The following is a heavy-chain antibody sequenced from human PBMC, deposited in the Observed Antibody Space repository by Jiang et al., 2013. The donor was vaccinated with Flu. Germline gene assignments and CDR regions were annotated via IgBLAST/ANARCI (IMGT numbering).Heavy chain of an antibody. Sequence: GLVKPSETLSLTCTVSGGSISSYYWSWIRQPPGKGLEWIGYIYYSGSTNYNPSLKSRVTISVDTSKNQFSLKLSSVTAADTAVYYCASLGGYSGGFDYWGQGTLVTVSS. CDR3: ASLGGYSGGFDY. D-gene: IGHD3-22*01. CDR2: IYYSGST. V-gene: IGHV4-59*01. CDR1: GGSISSYY. J-gene: IGHJ4*02.